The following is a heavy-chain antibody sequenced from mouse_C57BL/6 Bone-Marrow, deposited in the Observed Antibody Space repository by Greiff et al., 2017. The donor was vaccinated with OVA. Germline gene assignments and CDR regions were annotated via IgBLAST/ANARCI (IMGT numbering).Heavy chain of an antibody. CDR1: GYSITSGYY. Sequence: EVKVEESGPGLVKPSQSLSLTCSVTGYSITSGYYWNWIRQFPGNKLEWMGYISYDGSNNYNPSLKNRISITRDTSKNQFFLKLNSVTTEDTATYYCAREDDYYGSSYWGQGTTLTVSS. D-gene: IGHD1-1*01. J-gene: IGHJ2*01. CDR3: AREDDYYGSSY. V-gene: IGHV3-6*01. CDR2: ISYDGSN.